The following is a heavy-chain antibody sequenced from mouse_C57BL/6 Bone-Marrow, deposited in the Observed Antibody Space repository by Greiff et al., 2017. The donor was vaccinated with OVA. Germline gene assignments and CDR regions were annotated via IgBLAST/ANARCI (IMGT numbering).Heavy chain of an antibody. D-gene: IGHD1-1*01. CDR3: ARSGSVTTVVATKGYYFDY. CDR2: IYPRSGNT. CDR1: GYTFTSYG. Sequence: QVQLQQSGAELARPGASVKLSCKASGYTFTSYGISWVKQRTGQGLEWIGEIYPRSGNTYYNEKFKGKATLTADKSSSTAYMELRSLTSEDSAVYFCARSGSVTTVVATKGYYFDYWGQGTTLPVSS. V-gene: IGHV1-81*01. J-gene: IGHJ2*01.